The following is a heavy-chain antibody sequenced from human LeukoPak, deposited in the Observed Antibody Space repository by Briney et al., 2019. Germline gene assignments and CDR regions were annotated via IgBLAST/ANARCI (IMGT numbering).Heavy chain of an antibody. CDR3: ARAPLGDCTNGVCYFDY. J-gene: IGHJ4*02. CDR1: GYTFTSYD. D-gene: IGHD2-8*01. V-gene: IGHV1-8*01. Sequence: GASVKVSCKASGYTFTSYDINWVRQATGQGLEWMGWMNPNSGNTGYAQKFQGRVTMTRNTSISTAYMELSSLRSEDTAVYYCARAPLGDCTNGVCYFDYWGQGTLVTVSS. CDR2: MNPNSGNT.